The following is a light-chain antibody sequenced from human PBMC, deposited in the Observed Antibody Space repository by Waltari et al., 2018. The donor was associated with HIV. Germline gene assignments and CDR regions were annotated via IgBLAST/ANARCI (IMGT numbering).Light chain of an antibody. CDR2: GAS. CDR3: QQYNKWPGT. Sequence: EIVMTQSPATLSVSPGERATLSCRASQSVSSNLAWYQQKPGQAPRLLIYGASTRATGIPARFSGSGYGTEFTLTISSLQSEDFAVYYCQQYNKWPGTFGQGTKVEIK. V-gene: IGKV3-15*01. J-gene: IGKJ1*01. CDR1: QSVSSN.